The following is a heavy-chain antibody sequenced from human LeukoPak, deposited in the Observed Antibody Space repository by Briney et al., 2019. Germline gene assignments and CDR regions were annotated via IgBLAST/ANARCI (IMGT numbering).Heavy chain of an antibody. J-gene: IGHJ3*02. D-gene: IGHD3-16*01. CDR2: INSDGSNS. CDR1: GFAFSNYW. V-gene: IGHV3-74*01. Sequence: GGSLRLSCAASGFAFSNYWLHWVRQAPGKGLVWVSRINSDGSNSIYGDSVKGRFTISRDNAKNTLYLQLSSLRADDRAVYYCARGGGDHAFDIWGQGTMVTVST. CDR3: ARGGGDHAFDI.